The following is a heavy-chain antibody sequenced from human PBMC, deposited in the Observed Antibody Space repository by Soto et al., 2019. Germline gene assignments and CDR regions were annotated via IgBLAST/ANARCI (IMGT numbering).Heavy chain of an antibody. J-gene: IGHJ6*02. D-gene: IGHD3-16*01. V-gene: IGHV1-8*01. CDR2: MNAKSGDT. CDR1: GYTFSDFD. Sequence: QAHLEQSGAEVKRPGASVKVSCKASGYTFSDFDINWLRQASGQGPEGMGGMNAKSGDTFFAQRFQGKFNMTWDTSLSTAYMEVGSLTSDDTAIYFCARGNPFNYAGFDVWGQGTTVAVSS. CDR3: ARGNPFNYAGFDV.